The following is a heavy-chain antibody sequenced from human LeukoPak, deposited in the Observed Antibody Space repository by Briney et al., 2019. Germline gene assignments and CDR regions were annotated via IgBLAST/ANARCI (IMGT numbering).Heavy chain of an antibody. CDR1: GFTVSSNY. Sequence: GGSLRLSCAASGFTVSSNYMSWVRQAPGTGLEWVSVIYSGGSTNYADAVKGRFTISRDKSKNTLFLQMNSLRAEDTAVYYCAKSYGDYLGYFDSWGQGTLVTVSS. CDR2: IYSGGST. V-gene: IGHV3-53*01. J-gene: IGHJ4*02. D-gene: IGHD4-17*01. CDR3: AKSYGDYLGYFDS.